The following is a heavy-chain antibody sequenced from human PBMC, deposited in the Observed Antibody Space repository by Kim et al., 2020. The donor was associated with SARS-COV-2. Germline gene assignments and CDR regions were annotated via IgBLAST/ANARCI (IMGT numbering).Heavy chain of an antibody. CDR2: IIPIFGTA. V-gene: IGHV1-69*06. D-gene: IGHD6-13*01. J-gene: IGHJ3*02. CDR1: GGTFSSYA. CDR3: ARDPLSPLVLQQLVMGEAFDI. Sequence: SVKVSCKASGGTFSSYAISWVRQAPGQGLEWMGGIIPIFGTANYAQKFQGRVTITADKSTSTAYMELSSLRSEDTAVYYCARDPLSPLVLQQLVMGEAFDIWGQGTMVTVSS.